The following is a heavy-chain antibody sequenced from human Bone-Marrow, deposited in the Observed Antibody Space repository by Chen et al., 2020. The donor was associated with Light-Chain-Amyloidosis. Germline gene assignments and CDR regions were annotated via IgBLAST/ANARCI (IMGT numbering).Heavy chain of an antibody. CDR3: VASHVIVGALES. D-gene: IGHD2-21*01. CDR2: IRTKNSGYTT. Sequence: EGQLVQSGGGLVQPGGSLRLSCEASGFTFSDSGIHWVRQASGKGLEWLGRIRTKNSGYTTSYAAPVEGRFTVSRDDSKTTAYLQMDSLKIEDTALYYCVASHVIVGALESWGQGTLVIVSP. V-gene: IGHV3-73*01. J-gene: IGHJ4*02. CDR1: GFTFSDSG.